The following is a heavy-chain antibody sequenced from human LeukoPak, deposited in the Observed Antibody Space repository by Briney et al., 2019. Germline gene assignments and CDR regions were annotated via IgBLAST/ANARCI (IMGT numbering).Heavy chain of an antibody. Sequence: ASVKVSCKASGYTFTGYYMHWVRQAPGQGLEWMGWINPNSGGTNYAQKFQGRVTMTRDTCISTAYMELSRLRSDDTAVYYCARGRYCSGGSCYRNWFDPWGQGTLVTVSS. D-gene: IGHD2-15*01. CDR2: INPNSGGT. J-gene: IGHJ5*02. V-gene: IGHV1-2*02. CDR3: ARGRYCSGGSCYRNWFDP. CDR1: GYTFTGYY.